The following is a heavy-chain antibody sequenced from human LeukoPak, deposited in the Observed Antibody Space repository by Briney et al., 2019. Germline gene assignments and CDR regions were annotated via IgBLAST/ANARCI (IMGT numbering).Heavy chain of an antibody. CDR3: AKHDWGYCSSTSCPPDY. D-gene: IGHD2-2*01. Sequence: GGSLRLSCAASGFTFSDYYMSWIRQAPGKGLEWVAFIRYDGSNKYYADSVKGRFTISRDNSKNTLYLQMNSLRAEDTAVYYCAKHDWGYCSSTSCPPDYWGQGTLVTVSS. V-gene: IGHV3-30*02. CDR2: IRYDGSNK. J-gene: IGHJ4*02. CDR1: GFTFSDYY.